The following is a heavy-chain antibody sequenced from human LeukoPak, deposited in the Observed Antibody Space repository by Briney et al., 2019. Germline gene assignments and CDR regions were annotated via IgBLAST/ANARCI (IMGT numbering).Heavy chain of an antibody. CDR1: GGSISSYY. J-gene: IGHJ2*01. V-gene: IGHV4-4*07. CDR3: ARDRVEAVAGYWYFDL. Sequence: SETLSLTCTVSGGSISSYYWSWIRQPAGKGLEWIGRIYTSGSANYNPSLKSRVTMSVDTSKNQFSLKLSSVTAADTAVYYCARDRVEAVAGYWYFDLWGRGTLVTVSP. CDR2: IYTSGSA. D-gene: IGHD6-19*01.